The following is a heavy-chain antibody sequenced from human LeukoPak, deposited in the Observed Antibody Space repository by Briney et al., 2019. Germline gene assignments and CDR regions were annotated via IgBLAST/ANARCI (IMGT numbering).Heavy chain of an antibody. V-gene: IGHV4-39*07. CDR2: INHSGST. CDR1: GGSISSSSYY. D-gene: IGHD3-3*01. J-gene: IGHJ4*02. Sequence: SETLSLTCTVSGGSISSSSYYWGWIRQPPGKGLEWIGEINHSGSTNYNPSLKSRVTISVDTSKNQFSLKLSSVTAADTAVYYCARAAINYDFWSGYVCYFDYWGQGTLVTVSS. CDR3: ARAAINYDFWSGYVCYFDY.